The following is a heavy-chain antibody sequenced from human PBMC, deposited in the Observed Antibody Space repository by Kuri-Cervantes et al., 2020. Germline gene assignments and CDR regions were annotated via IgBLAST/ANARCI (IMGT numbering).Heavy chain of an antibody. CDR1: GGSISTSGYY. D-gene: IGHD3-10*01. V-gene: IGHV4-39*01. CDR3: ARGNYYNSGWAHWFDP. CDR2: IYYSGKT. Sequence: SETLSLTCTVSGGSISTSGYYWGWIRQPPGKGLEWIRSIYYSGKTYYNPSLKSRVTTSVDTSKNQFSLKLSSVTAADTAIYNCARGNYYNSGWAHWFDPWGQGTLVTVSS. J-gene: IGHJ5*02.